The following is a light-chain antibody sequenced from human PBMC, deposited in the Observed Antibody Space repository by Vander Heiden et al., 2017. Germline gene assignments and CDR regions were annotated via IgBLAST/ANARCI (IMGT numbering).Light chain of an antibody. CDR1: QSFSASY. CDR2: GVS. CDR3: QQYISSLYT. V-gene: IGKV3-20*01. J-gene: IGKJ2*01. Sequence: EVVLTHSPGTLSLSPGESATLSCRASQSFSASYLAWYQQKPGQAPRRLMYGVSRRATGIPDRFSGSGSGTDFTLTISRLEPEDFAVYYCQQYISSLYTFGQGTKLEMK.